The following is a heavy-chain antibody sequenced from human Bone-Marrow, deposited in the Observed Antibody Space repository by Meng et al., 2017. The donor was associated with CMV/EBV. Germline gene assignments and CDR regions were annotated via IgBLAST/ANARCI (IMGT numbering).Heavy chain of an antibody. CDR2: IYYSGNT. V-gene: IGHV4-34*01. Sequence: SETLSLTCAVYGGSFSGYYWTWIRQPPGKGLERIGSIYYSGNTYYNPSLKSRVTISVDTSKNQFSLKLSSVTAADTAVYYCARDGRLYDFWSGYYGYYFDYWGQGTLVTVSS. J-gene: IGHJ4*02. CDR1: GGSFSGYY. D-gene: IGHD3-3*01. CDR3: ARDGRLYDFWSGYYGYYFDY.